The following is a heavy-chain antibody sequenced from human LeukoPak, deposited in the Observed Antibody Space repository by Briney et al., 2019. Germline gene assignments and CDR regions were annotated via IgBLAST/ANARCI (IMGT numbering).Heavy chain of an antibody. D-gene: IGHD3-10*01. CDR3: ARVLDGSGSYFDY. J-gene: IGHJ4*02. CDR2: INHSGST. CDR1: GGSFSGYY. V-gene: IGHV4-34*01. Sequence: SETLSLTCAVYGGSFSGYYWSWIRQPPGKGLEWIGEINHSGSTNYNPSLKSRVTISVDTSKNQFSLKLSSVTAADTAVYYCARVLDGSGSYFDYWGQGTLVTVSS.